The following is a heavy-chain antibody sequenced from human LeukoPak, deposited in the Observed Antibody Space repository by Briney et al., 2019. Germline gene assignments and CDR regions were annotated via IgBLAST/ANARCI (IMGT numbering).Heavy chain of an antibody. CDR3: ASARVALVDY. CDR2: VYTSGTT. V-gene: IGHV4-61*02. CDR1: GGSISRGDYY. D-gene: IGHD5-12*01. J-gene: IGHJ4*02. Sequence: SQTLSLTCTVSGGSISRGDYYWSWIRQPAGKGLEWIGRVYTSGTTNYNPSLKSRVTISRDTSKNQFSLKLSSVTAADTAVYYCASARVALVDYWGQGTLVTVSS.